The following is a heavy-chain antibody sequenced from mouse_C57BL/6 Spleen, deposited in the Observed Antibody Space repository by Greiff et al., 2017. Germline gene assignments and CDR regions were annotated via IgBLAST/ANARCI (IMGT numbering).Heavy chain of an antibody. CDR2: IRLKSDNYAT. V-gene: IGHV6-3*01. CDR1: GFTFSNYW. Sequence: EVMLVESGGGLVQPGGSMKLSCVASGFTFSNYWMNWVRQSPEKGLEWVAQIRLKSDNYATHYAESVKGRFTISRDDSKSSVYLQMNNLRAEDTGIYYCAGITKGPRDYWGQGTTLTVSS. D-gene: IGHD1-3*01. J-gene: IGHJ2*01. CDR3: AGITKGPRDY.